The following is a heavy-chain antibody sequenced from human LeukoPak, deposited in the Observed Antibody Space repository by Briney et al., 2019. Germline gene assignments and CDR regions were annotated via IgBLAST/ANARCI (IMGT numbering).Heavy chain of an antibody. J-gene: IGHJ6*02. CDR2: SSGGRT. Sequence: GGSLRLSCAPSGFSFSSYTMNWVRQAPGKGLEWVSASSGGRTYYADSVQSRFTISRDYSHNTLFLQMNSLRVDDTAVYYCAKFPEPGGFLSRTPKGHYDMDVWGQGTTVIVSS. CDR3: AKFPEPGGFLSRTPKGHYDMDV. V-gene: IGHV3-23*01. D-gene: IGHD3-3*01. CDR1: GFSFSSYT.